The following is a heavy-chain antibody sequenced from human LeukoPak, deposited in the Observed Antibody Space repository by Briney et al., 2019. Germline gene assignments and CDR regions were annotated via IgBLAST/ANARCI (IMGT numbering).Heavy chain of an antibody. CDR3: ARVGYDFWSGYLDY. J-gene: IGHJ4*02. Sequence: GSLRLSCTASGFIFNDFWMSWVRQAPGERLEWVANIRQDGGAKNYVDSVKGRLTISRDNAKNSLYLQMNSLRAEDTAVYYCARVGYDFWSGYLDYWGQGTLVTVSS. CDR1: GFIFNDFW. D-gene: IGHD3-3*01. CDR2: IRQDGGAK. V-gene: IGHV3-7*01.